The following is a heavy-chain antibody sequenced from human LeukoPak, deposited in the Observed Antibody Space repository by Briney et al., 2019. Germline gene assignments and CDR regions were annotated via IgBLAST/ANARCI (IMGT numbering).Heavy chain of an antibody. V-gene: IGHV1-2*04. J-gene: IGHJ4*02. Sequence: ASVKVSCKASGYTFIGYYIHWVRQAPGQGLEWMGRINLNRGATDYAQKFQGWVAMTRDTSINTAYMEFNRLKSDDTAVYYCARDWSMTTLDYWGQGTLVTVSS. CDR1: GYTFIGYY. D-gene: IGHD4-11*01. CDR2: INLNRGAT. CDR3: ARDWSMTTLDY.